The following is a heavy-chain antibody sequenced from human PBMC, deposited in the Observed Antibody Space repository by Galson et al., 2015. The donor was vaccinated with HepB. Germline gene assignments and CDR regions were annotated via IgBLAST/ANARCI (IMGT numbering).Heavy chain of an antibody. V-gene: IGHV3-23*01. CDR3: AKDQGYTYGYYFDY. CDR2: ISGSSGST. J-gene: IGHJ4*02. Sequence: SLRLSCAASGFTFSNYAMGWVRQAPGKGLEWVSAISGSSGSTYYADSVKGRFTISRDNSKNRLYLQMSSLRAEDTAVYYCAKDQGYTYGYYFDYWGQGTLVTVSS. D-gene: IGHD5-18*01. CDR1: GFTFSNYA.